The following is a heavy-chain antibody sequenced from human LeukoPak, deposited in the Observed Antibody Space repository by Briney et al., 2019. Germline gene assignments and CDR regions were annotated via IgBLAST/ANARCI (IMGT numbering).Heavy chain of an antibody. D-gene: IGHD2-21*01. Sequence: SETLSLTCTVSGYSISSGYYWGWIRQPPGKALEWIGTTFHSGSPNYNPSLKSRVTISIDTSKNQFSLELSSVTAADTAFYYCARDAGGDFDYWGQGILVTVSS. CDR2: TFHSGSP. V-gene: IGHV4-38-2*02. CDR1: GYSISSGYY. J-gene: IGHJ4*02. CDR3: ARDAGGDFDY.